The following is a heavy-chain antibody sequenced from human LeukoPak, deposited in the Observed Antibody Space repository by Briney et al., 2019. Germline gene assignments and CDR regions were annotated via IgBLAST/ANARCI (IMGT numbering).Heavy chain of an antibody. V-gene: IGHV4-31*03. Sequence: SETLSLTSTVSGGAISSDDYYWTWIRQHPGKGLEWIGYSHYSGITDYNPSLQSRVTISVDTSQNHFSLHLTSVTAADTAVYYCARYTTLSTNWFDPWGQGTLVTVSS. CDR3: ARYTTLSTNWFDP. CDR1: GGAISSDDYY. J-gene: IGHJ5*02. D-gene: IGHD2/OR15-2a*01. CDR2: SHYSGIT.